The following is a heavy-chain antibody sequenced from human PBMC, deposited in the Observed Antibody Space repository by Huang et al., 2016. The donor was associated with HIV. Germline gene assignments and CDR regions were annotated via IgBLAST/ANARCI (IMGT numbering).Heavy chain of an antibody. D-gene: IGHD6-13*01. J-gene: IGHJ2*01. CDR1: GGSVSGHY. V-gene: IGHV4-34*01. Sequence: QVQLQQWGAGLLKPSETLSLTCAVYGGSVSGHYWSWIRQPPGKGLEWIAEMNENGYTNYNPSLKGRVTISVHTSRNQFSLKLNSVTAADAAVYYCARASWYEPRSWYFGLWGRGTLVTVSS. CDR2: MNENGYT. CDR3: ARASWYEPRSWYFGL.